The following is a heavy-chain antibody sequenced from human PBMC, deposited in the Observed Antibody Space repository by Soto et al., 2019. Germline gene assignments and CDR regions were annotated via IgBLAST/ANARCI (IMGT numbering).Heavy chain of an antibody. Sequence: VLLVESGGDLVQPGGSLRLSCAASGFTFSNYDMHWVRQAPGKGLEYVSAINNNGVITYYANSVKGRFTISRDNSRNTLYLQVGSLRADDTALYYCARWLLLTGLDSWGQGTLVTVSS. D-gene: IGHD3-16*01. CDR2: INNNGVIT. CDR1: GFTFSNYD. J-gene: IGHJ5*01. CDR3: ARWLLLTGLDS. V-gene: IGHV3-64*01.